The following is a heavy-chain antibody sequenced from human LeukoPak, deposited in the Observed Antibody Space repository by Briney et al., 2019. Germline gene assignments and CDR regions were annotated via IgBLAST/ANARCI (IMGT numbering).Heavy chain of an antibody. CDR3: ARDHYDILTGYPPSYFDY. CDR1: GYTFTGYY. CDR2: INPNSGGT. Sequence: ASVKVSCKASGYTFTGYYVHWVRQAPGQGLEWMGWINPNSGGTNYAQKFQGRVTMTRDTSISTAYMELSRLRSDDTAVYYCARDHYDILTGYPPSYFDYWGQGTLVTVSS. V-gene: IGHV1-2*02. D-gene: IGHD3-9*01. J-gene: IGHJ4*02.